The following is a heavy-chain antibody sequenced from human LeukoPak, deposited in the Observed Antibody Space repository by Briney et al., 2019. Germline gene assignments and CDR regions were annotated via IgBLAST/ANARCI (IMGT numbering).Heavy chain of an antibody. CDR3: AREVNGNWFDP. D-gene: IGHD3-10*01. V-gene: IGHV4-59*01. CDR1: GGSISSYY. J-gene: IGHJ6*04. CDR2: IYYSGST. Sequence: SETLSLTCTVSGGSISSYYWSWIRQPPGKGLEWIGYIYYSGSTNYNPSLKSRVTISVDTSKSQFSLKLSSVTAADTAVYYCAREVNGNWFDPWGKGTTVTVSS.